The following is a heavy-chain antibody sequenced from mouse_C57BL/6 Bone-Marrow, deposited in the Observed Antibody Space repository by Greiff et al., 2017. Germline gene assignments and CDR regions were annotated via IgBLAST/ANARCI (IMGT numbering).Heavy chain of an antibody. D-gene: IGHD1-1*01. CDR3: ASLLLQGRDY. CDR1: GYTFTSYW. CDR2: IHPNSGST. Sequence: QVQLQQSGAELVKPGASVKLSCKASGYTFTSYWMHWVKQRPGQGLEWIGMIHPNSGSTNYNEKFKGKATLTVDKSSSTAYMQLSSLTSEDSAVYYCASLLLQGRDYWGQGTSVTVSS. V-gene: IGHV1-64*01. J-gene: IGHJ4*01.